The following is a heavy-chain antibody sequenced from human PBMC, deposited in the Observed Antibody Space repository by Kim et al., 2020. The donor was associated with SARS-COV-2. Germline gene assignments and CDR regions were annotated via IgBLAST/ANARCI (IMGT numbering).Heavy chain of an antibody. CDR2: IYYSGST. V-gene: IGHV4-31*03. CDR3: ARGRVDLTGYYPVDY. Sequence: SETLSLTCTVSGCSISSGGYYWSWIRQHPGKGLEWIGYIYYSGSTYYNPSLKSRVTISVDTSKNQFSLKLSSVTAADTAVYYCARGRVDLTGYYPVDYWGQGTLVTVSS. J-gene: IGHJ4*02. D-gene: IGHD3-9*01. CDR1: GCSISSGGYY.